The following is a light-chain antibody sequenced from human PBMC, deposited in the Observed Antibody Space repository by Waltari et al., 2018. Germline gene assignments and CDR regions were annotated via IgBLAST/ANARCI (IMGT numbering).Light chain of an antibody. CDR1: SSDVGGYNY. CDR3: CSYAGSYTFV. J-gene: IGLJ1*01. V-gene: IGLV2-11*01. Sequence: VSGSPGQSVTISCTGTSSDVGGYNYVSWYQQHPGKAPKLMIYDVSKRPSGVPDRFSGSKSGNTASLTISGLQAEDEADYYCCSYAGSYTFVFGTGTKVTVL. CDR2: DVS.